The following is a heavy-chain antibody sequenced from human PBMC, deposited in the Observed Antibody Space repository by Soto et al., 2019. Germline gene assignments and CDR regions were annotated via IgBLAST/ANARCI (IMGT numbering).Heavy chain of an antibody. V-gene: IGHV1-3*01. CDR3: ARTYGDYWYWFDP. CDR2: INAGNGNT. J-gene: IGHJ5*02. D-gene: IGHD4-17*01. Sequence: PGQRLEWMGWINAGNGNTKYSQKFQGRVTITRDTSASTAYMELSSLRSEDTAVYYCARTYGDYWYWFDPWGQGTLVTVSS.